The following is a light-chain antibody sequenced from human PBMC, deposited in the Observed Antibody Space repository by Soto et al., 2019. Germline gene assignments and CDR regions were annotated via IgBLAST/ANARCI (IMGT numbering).Light chain of an antibody. CDR3: QQRSNWPQDT. Sequence: EIVLTQSPATLSLSPGERATLSCRASQSVSSYLAWYQQKPGQAPRLLIYDASNRATGITARFSGSGSGTDFTLTISSLEPEDFAVYYCQQRSNWPQDTFGQGTKLEIK. J-gene: IGKJ2*01. CDR1: QSVSSY. V-gene: IGKV3-11*01. CDR2: DAS.